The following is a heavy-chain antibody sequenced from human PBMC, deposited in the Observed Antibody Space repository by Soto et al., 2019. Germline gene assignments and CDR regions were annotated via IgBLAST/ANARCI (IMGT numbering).Heavy chain of an antibody. Sequence: SGGTECSYRWWWYRQKTRKGLEWIGYIYYSGSTNYTPSLKSRVTISVDTSKNQFSLKLSSVTAADTAVYYCACDNHYTAYGFSDLSCDSWGQGTLITVS. CDR3: ACDNHYTAYGFSDLSCDS. V-gene: IGHV4-59*02. D-gene: IGHD3-3*01. CDR1: GGTECSYR. CDR2: IYYSGST. J-gene: IGHJ5*02.